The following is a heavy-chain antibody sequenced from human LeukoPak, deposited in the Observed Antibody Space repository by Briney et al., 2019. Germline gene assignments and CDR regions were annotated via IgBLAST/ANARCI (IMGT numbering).Heavy chain of an antibody. Sequence: GGSLRLSCAASGFTFDDYAMHWVRQAPGKGLEWVSGISWNSGSIGYADSVKGRFTISRDNSKNTLYLQMNSLRADDTAVYYCAKDPERWLQLRLGFSDWGQGTLVTVSS. CDR2: ISWNSGSI. V-gene: IGHV3-9*01. CDR3: AKDPERWLQLRLGFSD. CDR1: GFTFDDYA. D-gene: IGHD5-24*01. J-gene: IGHJ4*02.